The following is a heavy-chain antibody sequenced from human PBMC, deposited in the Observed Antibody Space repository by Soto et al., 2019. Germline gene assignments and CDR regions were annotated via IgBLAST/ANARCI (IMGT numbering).Heavy chain of an antibody. Sequence: GGSLRLSCAASGFTFDDYAMHWVRQAPGKGLEWVSGISWNSGSIGYADSVKGRFTISRDNAKNSLYLQMNSLRAEDTALYYCAKDRALGGFQDLDVWGKGTTVTVSS. J-gene: IGHJ6*04. CDR1: GFTFDDYA. CDR2: ISWNSGSI. CDR3: AKDRALGGFQDLDV. V-gene: IGHV3-9*01.